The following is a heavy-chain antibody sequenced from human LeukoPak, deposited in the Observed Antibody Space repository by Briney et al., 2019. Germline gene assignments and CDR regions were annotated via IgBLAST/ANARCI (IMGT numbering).Heavy chain of an antibody. CDR3: AKDRARYCSGGSCNGGYYFDY. D-gene: IGHD2-15*01. CDR2: IRYDGSNK. Sequence: QSGGSLRLSCAASGFTFSSYGMHWVRQAPGKGLEWVAFIRYDGSNKYYADSVKGRFTTSRDNSKNTLYLQMNSLRAEDTAVYYCAKDRARYCSGGSCNGGYYFDYWGQGTLVTVSS. V-gene: IGHV3-30*02. J-gene: IGHJ4*02. CDR1: GFTFSSYG.